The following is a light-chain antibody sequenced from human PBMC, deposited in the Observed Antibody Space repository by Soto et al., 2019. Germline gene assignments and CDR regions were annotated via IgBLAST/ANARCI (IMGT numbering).Light chain of an antibody. CDR2: TDN. J-gene: IGLJ3*02. V-gene: IGLV1-44*01. CDR3: AAWDDSLQSWV. Sequence: QSVLTQPPSASGTPGQRVTISCSGSNSNIGSHTVNWYQQLPGTAPKLLIYTDNQPPSGVPDRFSDSKSGTSASLAISGLQSEDEADYYCAAWDDSLQSWVFGGGTKVTVL. CDR1: NSNIGSHT.